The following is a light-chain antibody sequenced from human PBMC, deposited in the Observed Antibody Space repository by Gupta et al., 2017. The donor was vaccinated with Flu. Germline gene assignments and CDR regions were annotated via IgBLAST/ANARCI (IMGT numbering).Light chain of an antibody. V-gene: IGKV1-39*01. CDR1: QSINTY. CDR2: AAS. J-gene: IGKJ1*01. CDR3: QQSYSAPRT. Sequence: DIQMTQSPSSLSASAGDRVTITCRASQSINTYLNWYQQKVGKAPKLLIYAASTLESGVPSRFSGSGSGTDFTLTITNLQAEESAAYYCQQSYSAPRTFGQGTTVEIK.